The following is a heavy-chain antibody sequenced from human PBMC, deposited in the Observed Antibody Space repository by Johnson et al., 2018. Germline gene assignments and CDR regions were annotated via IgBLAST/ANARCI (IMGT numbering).Heavy chain of an antibody. J-gene: IGHJ3*01. CDR3: ATPER. CDR2: ISYDGSNK. V-gene: IGHV3-33*05. Sequence: VRQAPGKGLEWVAXISYDGSNKYYADSVKGRFTISRDNSKDTLYLQMNSLRAEDTAVYYCATPERWGQGTMVTVSS.